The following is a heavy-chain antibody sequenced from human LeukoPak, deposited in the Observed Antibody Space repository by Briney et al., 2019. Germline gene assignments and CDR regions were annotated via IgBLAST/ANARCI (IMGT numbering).Heavy chain of an antibody. CDR1: GFTFSSYA. D-gene: IGHD1-26*01. CDR3: ARADSGSYYGYFDY. V-gene: IGHV3-30*01. CDR2: ISYDGSNK. Sequence: GGSLRLSCAASGFTFSSYAMHWVRQAPGKGLEWVAVISYDGSNKYYADSVKGRFTISRDNSKNTLYLQMNSLRAEDTAVYYCARADSGSYYGYFDYRGQGTLVTVSS. J-gene: IGHJ4*02.